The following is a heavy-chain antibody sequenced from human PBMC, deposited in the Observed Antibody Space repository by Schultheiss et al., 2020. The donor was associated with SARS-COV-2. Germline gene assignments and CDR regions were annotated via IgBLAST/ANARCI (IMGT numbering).Heavy chain of an antibody. D-gene: IGHD6-6*01. CDR3: ARVAISSIAARQGRYYFDY. Sequence: ASVKVSCKASGYSVTNYDISWVRQAPGQGLEWMGWISAYNGNTNYTQKFQGRVTMTTDTSTSTAYMELRSLRSDDTAVYYCARVAISSIAARQGRYYFDYWGQGTLVTVSS. V-gene: IGHV1-18*01. CDR2: ISAYNGNT. CDR1: GYSVTNYD. J-gene: IGHJ4*02.